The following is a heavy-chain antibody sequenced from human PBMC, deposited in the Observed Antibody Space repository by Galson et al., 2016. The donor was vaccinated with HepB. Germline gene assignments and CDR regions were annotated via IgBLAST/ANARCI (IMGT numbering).Heavy chain of an antibody. CDR3: AHRGLHDTSGYSYSPFDF. J-gene: IGHJ4*02. CDR1: GFSLSSNGVG. CDR2: IFWDADQ. Sequence: PALVKPTQTLTLTCTVSGFSLSSNGVGVGWIRQPPGKALEWLALIFWDADQRYNPSLKNRVTVTKNTSKNQVVLTVTDMDPVDTATYFCAHRGLHDTSGYSYSPFDFWGQGILVTVSS. D-gene: IGHD5-18*01. V-gene: IGHV2-5*02.